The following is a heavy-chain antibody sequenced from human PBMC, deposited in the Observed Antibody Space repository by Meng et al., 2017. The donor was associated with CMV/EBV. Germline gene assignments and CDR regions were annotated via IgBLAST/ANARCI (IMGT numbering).Heavy chain of an antibody. J-gene: IGHJ4*02. CDR2: ISYDGSNK. CDR1: GFTFSSYA. Sequence: GGSLRPSCAAPGFTFSSYAMHWVRQAPGKGLEWVAVISYDGSNKYYADSVKGRFTISRDNSKNTLYLQMNSLRAEDTAVYYCARDGANRAFDYWGQGTLVTVSS. V-gene: IGHV3-30-3*01. CDR3: ARDGANRAFDY. D-gene: IGHD3-16*01.